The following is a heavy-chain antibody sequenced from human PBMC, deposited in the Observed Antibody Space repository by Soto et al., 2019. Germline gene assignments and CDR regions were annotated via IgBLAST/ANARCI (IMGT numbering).Heavy chain of an antibody. V-gene: IGHV1-69*01. CDR2: IIALFGTA. D-gene: IGHD3-22*01. CDR1: GGTFSSYA. J-gene: IGHJ4*02. CDR3: ASPKPTFSDISGYYLRAGYFDY. Sequence: QVQLVQSGAEVKQPGSSVKVSCKASGGTFSSYAITWVRQALGQGLEWMGGIIALFGTANYAQKYQGRVTIPANESKSTAYMRPCRLYTADTAVYSCASPKPTFSDISGYYLRAGYFDYWGKGPLVTVSS.